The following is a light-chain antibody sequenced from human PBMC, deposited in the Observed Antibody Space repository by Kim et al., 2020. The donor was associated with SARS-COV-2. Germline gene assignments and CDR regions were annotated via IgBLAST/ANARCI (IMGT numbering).Light chain of an antibody. J-gene: IGLJ2*01. Sequence: GQSVTISCYGSSPNISTNTVNWYRHLPGTATSLLLFGNNQRPSGVPDRFSGSKSGTSASLAISGLQSEDEADYYCASWDDILNGVLFGGGTKLTVL. CDR2: GNN. CDR3: ASWDDILNGVL. V-gene: IGLV1-44*01. CDR1: SPNISTNT.